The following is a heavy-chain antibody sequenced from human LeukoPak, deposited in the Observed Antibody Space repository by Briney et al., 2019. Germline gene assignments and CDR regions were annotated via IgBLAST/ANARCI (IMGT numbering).Heavy chain of an antibody. CDR1: GFTFSSYS. CDR3: ARALAVLDAFDI. D-gene: IGHD1-1*01. J-gene: IGHJ3*02. Sequence: PGGSLRLSCAASGFTFSSYSMNWVRQAPGKGLEWVSSISSSSSYIYYADSVKGRFTISRDNAKNSLYLQMNSLRAEDTAVYYCARALAVLDAFDIWGQGTMVTVSS. CDR2: ISSSSSYI. V-gene: IGHV3-21*01.